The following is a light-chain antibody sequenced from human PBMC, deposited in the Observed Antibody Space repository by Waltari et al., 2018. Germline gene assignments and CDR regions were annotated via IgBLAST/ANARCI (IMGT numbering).Light chain of an antibody. CDR1: NSDIGSYNF. V-gene: IGLV2-14*01. Sequence: QSALTQPASVSGSPGQSITISCTGTNSDIGSYNFVSWYQQHPNKVPKLVLYEVSKRPAGVSNSFSGSKSGNTASLTISGLQAEDEAEYYCSSYTKSTTQVFGTGTKVTVL. CDR2: EVS. J-gene: IGLJ1*01. CDR3: SSYTKSTTQV.